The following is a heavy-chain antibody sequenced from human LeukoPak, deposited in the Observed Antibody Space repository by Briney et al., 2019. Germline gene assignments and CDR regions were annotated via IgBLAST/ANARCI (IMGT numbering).Heavy chain of an antibody. V-gene: IGHV4-39*07. CDR2: IYYSGST. Sequence: SETLSLTCTVSGGSISSSSYYWGWIRQPPGKGLEWIGSIYYSGSTYYNPSLKSRVTISVDTSKNQFSLKLSSVTAADTAVYYCARDLGRLDGANWFDPWGQGTLVTVSS. D-gene: IGHD1-1*01. CDR1: GGSISSSSYY. CDR3: ARDLGRLDGANWFDP. J-gene: IGHJ5*02.